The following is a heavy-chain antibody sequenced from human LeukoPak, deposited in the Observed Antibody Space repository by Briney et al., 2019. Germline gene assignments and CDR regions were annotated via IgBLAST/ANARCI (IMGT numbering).Heavy chain of an antibody. CDR3: ARALGYCSGGSCYDNYYYMDV. CDR2: INHSGST. Sequence: PSETLSLTCAVYGGSFSGYYWSWIRQPPGKGLEWIGEINHSGSTNYNPSLKSRVTISVDTSKNQFSVKLSSVTAADTAVYYCARALGYCSGGSCYDNYYYMDVWGKGTTVTVSS. J-gene: IGHJ6*03. CDR1: GGSFSGYY. D-gene: IGHD2-15*01. V-gene: IGHV4-34*01.